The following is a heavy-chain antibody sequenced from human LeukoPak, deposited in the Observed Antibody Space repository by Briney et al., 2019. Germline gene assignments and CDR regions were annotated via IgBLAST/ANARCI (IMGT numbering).Heavy chain of an antibody. D-gene: IGHD4-17*01. CDR2: FNPKDGET. CDR1: GYTLTELS. J-gene: IGHJ4*02. Sequence: ASVKVSCKVSGYTLTELSMHWVRQAPGKGLEWMGGFNPKDGETIYAQKFQGRVTMTEDTSTDTAYMELSSLRSEDTAVYYCATVLTRAVTQSVYFDYWGQGTLVTVSS. V-gene: IGHV1-24*01. CDR3: ATVLTRAVTQSVYFDY.